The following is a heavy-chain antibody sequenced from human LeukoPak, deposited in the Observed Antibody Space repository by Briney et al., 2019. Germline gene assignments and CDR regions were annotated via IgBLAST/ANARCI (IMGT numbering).Heavy chain of an antibody. CDR3: ARAWLRQRGYPS. D-gene: IGHD5-12*01. Sequence: SETLSLTCTVSGGSISSSSYYWGWIRQPPGKGLEWIGSIYYSGSTYYNPSLKSRVTISVDTSKNQFSLKLSSVTAADTAVYSCARAWLRQRGYPSWGQGPLVTVSS. J-gene: IGHJ4*02. CDR2: IYYSGST. V-gene: IGHV4-39*07. CDR1: GGSISSSSYY.